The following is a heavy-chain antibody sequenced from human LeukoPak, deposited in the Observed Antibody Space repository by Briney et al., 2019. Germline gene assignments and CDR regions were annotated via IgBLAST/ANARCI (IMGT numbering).Heavy chain of an antibody. Sequence: PGGSLRLSCAASGFTFSSYAMSWVRQAPGKGLEWVSAISGSGDSTYYGDSVKGRFTISRDNSKNTLYPQMNSLRAEDTAVYYCAKIRPLDSSSWSHGDYWGQGTLVTVSS. J-gene: IGHJ4*02. D-gene: IGHD6-13*01. V-gene: IGHV3-23*01. CDR3: AKIRPLDSSSWSHGDY. CDR2: ISGSGDST. CDR1: GFTFSSYA.